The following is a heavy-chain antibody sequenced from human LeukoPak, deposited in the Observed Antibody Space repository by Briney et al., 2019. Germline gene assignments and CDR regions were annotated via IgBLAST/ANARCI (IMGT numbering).Heavy chain of an antibody. D-gene: IGHD3-22*01. CDR2: INHSGST. Sequence: SETLSLTCAVYGGSFSGYYWSWIRQPPGKGLEWIGEINHSGSTNYNPSLKSRVTISVDTSKNQFSLKLSSVTAADTAVYYCARVREAGYYYDSSGYYPWAYDYWGQGTLVTVSS. J-gene: IGHJ4*02. CDR3: ARVREAGYYYDSSGYYPWAYDY. V-gene: IGHV4-34*01. CDR1: GGSFSGYY.